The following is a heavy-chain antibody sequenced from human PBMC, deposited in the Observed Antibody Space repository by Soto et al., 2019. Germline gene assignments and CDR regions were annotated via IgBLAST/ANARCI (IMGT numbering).Heavy chain of an antibody. CDR2: ISAYNGNT. Sequence: ASVKVSCKASGYTFTSYGISWVRQAPGQGLEWMGWISAYNGNTNYAQKLQGRVTMTTDTSTSTAYMELRSLRSDDTAVYYCARDLGAAGTTTIWYYYYYMDVWGKGTTVTVSS. J-gene: IGHJ6*03. CDR3: ARDLGAAGTTTIWYYYYYMDV. CDR1: GYTFTSYG. D-gene: IGHD6-13*01. V-gene: IGHV1-18*01.